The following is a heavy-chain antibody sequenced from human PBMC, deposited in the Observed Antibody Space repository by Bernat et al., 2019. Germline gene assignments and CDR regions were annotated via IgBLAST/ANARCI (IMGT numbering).Heavy chain of an antibody. Sequence: EVQLVESGGGLVKPGGSLRLSCAASGFTFSNAWMSWVRQAPGKGLEWVGRIKSKTDGGTTDYAAPVKGRFTISRDDSKNTLYLQMNSLKTEDTAVYYGNTGPETPWLATPYFDYWGQGTLVTVSS. J-gene: IGHJ4*02. CDR1: GFTFSNAW. CDR2: IKSKTDGGTT. CDR3: NTGPETPWLATPYFDY. V-gene: IGHV3-15*01. D-gene: IGHD6-19*01.